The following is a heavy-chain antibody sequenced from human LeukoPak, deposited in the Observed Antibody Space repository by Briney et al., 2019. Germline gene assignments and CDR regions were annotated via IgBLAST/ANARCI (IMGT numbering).Heavy chain of an antibody. CDR1: GYTFTSYD. Sequence: ASVKVSCKASGYTFTSYDINWVRQATGQGLEWMGWMNPNSGNTGYAQKFQGRVTMTRNTSISTAYMELSSLRSEDTAVYYCASPYCSSTSCYDYWGQGTLVTVSS. CDR2: MNPNSGNT. D-gene: IGHD2-2*01. CDR3: ASPYCSSTSCYDY. V-gene: IGHV1-8*01. J-gene: IGHJ4*02.